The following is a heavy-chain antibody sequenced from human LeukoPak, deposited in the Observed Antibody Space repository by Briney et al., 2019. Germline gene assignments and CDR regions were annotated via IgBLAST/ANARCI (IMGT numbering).Heavy chain of an antibody. D-gene: IGHD6-25*01. J-gene: IGHJ4*02. CDR2: LIPILGVT. Sequence: ASVKVSCKASGDSFSSDAISWVRQVPGQGYEWVGRLIPILGVTHYELKFRGRVTITADKSTSAADMELRSLTSDDTAVYYCATQSSGWHIYYFDHWGQGTLVTVSS. V-gene: IGHV1-69*04. CDR3: ATQSSGWHIYYFDH. CDR1: GDSFSSDA.